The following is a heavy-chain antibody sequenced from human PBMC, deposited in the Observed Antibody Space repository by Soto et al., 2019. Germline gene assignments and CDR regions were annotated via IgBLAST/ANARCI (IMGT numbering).Heavy chain of an antibody. Sequence: PSETLSLTCTVSGGSISSGGYYWSWIRQHPGKGLEWIGYIYYSGSTYYNPSLKSRVTISVDTSKNQFSLKLSSVTAADTAVYYCARNGYSCYDWAFGYYYYGMDVWGQGTTVTVSS. CDR1: GGSISSGGYY. J-gene: IGHJ6*02. V-gene: IGHV4-31*03. D-gene: IGHD5-12*01. CDR3: ARNGYSCYDWAFGYYYYGMDV. CDR2: IYYSGST.